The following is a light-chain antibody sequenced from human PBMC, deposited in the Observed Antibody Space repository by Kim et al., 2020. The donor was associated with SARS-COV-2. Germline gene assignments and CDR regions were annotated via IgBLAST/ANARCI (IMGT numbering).Light chain of an antibody. Sequence: SSELTQDPAVSVALGQTVRITCQGDSLTTYYASWYQQKPGQAPVLVFYAKDNRPSGIPERFSGSSSGNTASLTITETQAEDEADYFCHSRDSSGNHQVFGGGTQLTVL. V-gene: IGLV3-19*01. CDR3: HSRDSSGNHQV. CDR1: SLTTYY. J-gene: IGLJ2*01. CDR2: AKD.